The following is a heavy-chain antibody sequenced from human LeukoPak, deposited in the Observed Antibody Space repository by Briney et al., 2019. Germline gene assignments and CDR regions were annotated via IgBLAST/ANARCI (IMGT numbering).Heavy chain of an antibody. V-gene: IGHV3-23*01. CDR1: GFTFSNYA. J-gene: IGHJ5*02. D-gene: IGHD2-2*01. Sequence: GGSLRLSCVASGFTFSNYAMTWARQAPGKGLEWVSTISSGSDNTYYADSVKGRFTIPRDNSKNTLYLQVNSLRVEDTAVYYCYCSSSTCYAGGGFSWGQGTLLTVSS. CDR3: YCSSSTCYAGGGFS. CDR2: ISSGSDNT.